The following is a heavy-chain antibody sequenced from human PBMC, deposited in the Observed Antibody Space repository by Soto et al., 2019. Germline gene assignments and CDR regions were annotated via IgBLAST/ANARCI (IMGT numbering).Heavy chain of an antibody. CDR1: GVTFSSYA. CDR3: ATSPKGYYGSGSYPFDP. CDR2: IIPIFGTA. D-gene: IGHD3-10*01. V-gene: IGHV1-69*06. Sequence: ASVKVSCKASGVTFSSYATSWVRQAPGQGLEWMGGIIPIFGTANYAQKFQGRVTITADKSTSTAYMELSSLRSEDTAVYYCATSPKGYYGSGSYPFDPWGQGTLVTVSS. J-gene: IGHJ5*02.